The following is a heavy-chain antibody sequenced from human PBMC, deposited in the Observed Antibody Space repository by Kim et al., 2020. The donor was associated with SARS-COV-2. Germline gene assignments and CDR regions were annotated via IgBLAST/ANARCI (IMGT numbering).Heavy chain of an antibody. CDR2: IYYTGDS. D-gene: IGHD3-10*01. Sequence: SETLSLTCTASGGSISGASYYWSWIRQYPGKGLEWLGYIYYTGDSYNNPSLKSLIVISVDTSKNQFSLKLSSLTDADTAVYYSAGRAGVGGYYPFDYWGQGALVTVSS. J-gene: IGHJ4*02. CDR3: AGRAGVGGYYPFDY. V-gene: IGHV4-31*01. CDR1: GGSISGASYY.